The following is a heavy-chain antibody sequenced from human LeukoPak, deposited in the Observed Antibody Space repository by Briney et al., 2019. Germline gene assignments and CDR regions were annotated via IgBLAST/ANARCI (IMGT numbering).Heavy chain of an antibody. Sequence: SETLSLTCTVSGGSISSSSYYWGWIRQPPGKGLEWIGSIYYSGSTYYNPSLKSRVTISVDTSKNQFSLKLSSVTAADTAVCYCARVGGGSRRSYYYYGMDVWGQGTTVTVSS. CDR1: GGSISSSSYY. CDR2: IYYSGST. J-gene: IGHJ6*02. V-gene: IGHV4-39*01. D-gene: IGHD2-15*01. CDR3: ARVGGGSRRSYYYYGMDV.